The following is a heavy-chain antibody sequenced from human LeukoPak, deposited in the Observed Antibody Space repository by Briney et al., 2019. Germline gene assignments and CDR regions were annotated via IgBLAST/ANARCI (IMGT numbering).Heavy chain of an antibody. V-gene: IGHV3-33*01. Sequence: PGGSLRLSCAASGFTFSSYGMHWVRQAPGKGLEWVAVIWYDGSNKYYADSVKGRFTISRDNSKNTLYLQMNSLRAEDTAVYYCAREGLYDYVWGSYRNFDYWGQGTLVTVSS. CDR3: AREGLYDYVWGSYRNFDY. D-gene: IGHD3-16*02. J-gene: IGHJ4*02. CDR2: IWYDGSNK. CDR1: GFTFSSYG.